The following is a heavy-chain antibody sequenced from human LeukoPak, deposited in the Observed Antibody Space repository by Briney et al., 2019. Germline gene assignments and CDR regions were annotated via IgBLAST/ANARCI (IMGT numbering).Heavy chain of an antibody. Sequence: GASVKFSCKASGYTFTSYYMHCVRQAPGQGLEWMGIINPSGGSTSYAQKFQGRVTMTRDTSTSTVYMELSSLRSEDTAVYYCARGSRFPYWYFDLWGRGTLVTVSS. V-gene: IGHV1-46*01. CDR1: GYTFTSYY. CDR2: INPSGGST. CDR3: ARGSRFPYWYFDL. J-gene: IGHJ2*01. D-gene: IGHD3-3*01.